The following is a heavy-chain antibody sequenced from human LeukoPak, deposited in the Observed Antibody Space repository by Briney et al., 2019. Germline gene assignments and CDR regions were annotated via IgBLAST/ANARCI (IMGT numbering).Heavy chain of an antibody. CDR3: VICIATAGSFDY. V-gene: IGHV3-21*01. CDR2: ISSSSSYI. J-gene: IGHJ4*02. D-gene: IGHD6-13*01. Sequence: PGGSPRLSCAASGFTFSRYAMNWVRQAPGKGLEWVSSISSSSSYIYYADSVKGRFTISRDNAKNSLYLQMNSLRAEDTAVYYCVICIATAGSFDYWGQGTLVTVSS. CDR1: GFTFSRYA.